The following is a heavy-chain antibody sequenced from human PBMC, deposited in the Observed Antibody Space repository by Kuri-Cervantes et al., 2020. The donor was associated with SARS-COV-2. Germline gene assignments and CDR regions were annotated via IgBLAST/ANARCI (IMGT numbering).Heavy chain of an antibody. V-gene: IGHV3-30*18. D-gene: IGHD5-18*01. J-gene: IGHJ4*02. CDR3: AKYRTTSWIQAWFDY. CDR2: ISYDGSNK. CDR1: GFTFSGYC. Sequence: GGSLRLSCAASGFTFSGYCMHWVRQAPGKGLEWVALISYDGSNKNYADSVKGRFTISRDNSKNTLYLQMNSLRAEDTAVYYCAKYRTTSWIQAWFDYWGQGTLVTGSS.